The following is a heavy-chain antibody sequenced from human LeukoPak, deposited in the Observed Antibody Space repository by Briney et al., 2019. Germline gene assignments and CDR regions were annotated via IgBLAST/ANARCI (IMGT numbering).Heavy chain of an antibody. D-gene: IGHD5-18*01. CDR1: GFTFSSYA. CDR2: ISYDGSNK. Sequence: PGRSLRLSCAASGFTFSSYAMHWVRQAPGEGLEWVAVISYDGSNKYYADSVKGRFTISRDNSKNTLYLQMNSLRAEDTAVYYCARTRGYSYGHSSEAYYFDYWGQGTLVTVSS. V-gene: IGHV3-30-3*01. CDR3: ARTRGYSYGHSSEAYYFDY. J-gene: IGHJ4*02.